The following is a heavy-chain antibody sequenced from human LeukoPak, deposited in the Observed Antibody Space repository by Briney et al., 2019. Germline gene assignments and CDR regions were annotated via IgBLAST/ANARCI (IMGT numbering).Heavy chain of an antibody. V-gene: IGHV3-30*04. CDR2: ISYDGSNK. J-gene: IGHJ4*02. D-gene: IGHD6-19*01. CDR1: GFTFSSYA. CDR3: ARGSSGWYSEGYFDH. Sequence: GGSLRLSCAASGFTFSSYAMHWVRQAPGKGLERVAVISYDGSNKYYADSVKGRFTISRDNSKNTLYLQMNSLRAEDTAVYYCARGSSGWYSEGYFDHWGQGTLVTVSS.